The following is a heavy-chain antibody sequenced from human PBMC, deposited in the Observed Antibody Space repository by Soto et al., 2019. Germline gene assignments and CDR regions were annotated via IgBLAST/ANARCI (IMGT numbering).Heavy chain of an antibody. D-gene: IGHD1-1*01. Sequence: ASVKVSCKASGDTFTSYYMHWVRQAPGQGLEWMGIINPSGGSTSYAQKFQGRVTLTRDTSTSTVYMELSSLRSEDTAVYYCARVTGSWNAPSDYWGQGTLVTVSS. V-gene: IGHV1-46*03. CDR1: GDTFTSYY. CDR2: INPSGGST. CDR3: ARVTGSWNAPSDY. J-gene: IGHJ4*02.